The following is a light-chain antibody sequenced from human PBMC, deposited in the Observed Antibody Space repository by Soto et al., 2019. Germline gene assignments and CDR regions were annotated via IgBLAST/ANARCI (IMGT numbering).Light chain of an antibody. Sequence: QPVLTQSPSASASLGASVKLTCTLSSGHSNYAIAWHQQQPEKGPRYLMKLDSDGSHSKGDGIPDRFSGSSSGTERYLTISSLQSDDEADYYCQTWGTGIQVFGGGTKRTVL. V-gene: IGLV4-69*01. CDR3: QTWGTGIQV. CDR1: SGHSNYA. CDR2: LDSDGSH. J-gene: IGLJ3*02.